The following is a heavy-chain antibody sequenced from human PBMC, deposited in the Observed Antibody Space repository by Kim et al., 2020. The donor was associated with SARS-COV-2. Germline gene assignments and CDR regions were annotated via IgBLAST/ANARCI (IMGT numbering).Heavy chain of an antibody. D-gene: IGHD6-13*01. J-gene: IGHJ5*02. V-gene: IGHV3-30*07. Sequence: VKGHFTISRDNSKNTLYLQMNSLRAEDTAVYYCARERSIAAAGIRWFDPWGQGTLVTVSS. CDR3: ARERSIAAAGIRWFDP.